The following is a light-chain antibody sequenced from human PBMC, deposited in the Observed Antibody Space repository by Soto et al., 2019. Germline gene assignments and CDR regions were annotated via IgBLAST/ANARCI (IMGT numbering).Light chain of an antibody. V-gene: IGLV2-14*03. J-gene: IGLJ3*02. CDR1: SSDVGAYDY. Sequence: QSALTQPASVSGSPGQSIAISCTGTSSDVGAYDYVSWYQQHPGKAPKLIIYDVRNRPSGVSDRFPGSKSGNTASLTISGLQPEDEGDYYCSSYTRSNSVVFGGGTKVTVL. CDR2: DVR. CDR3: SSYTRSNSVV.